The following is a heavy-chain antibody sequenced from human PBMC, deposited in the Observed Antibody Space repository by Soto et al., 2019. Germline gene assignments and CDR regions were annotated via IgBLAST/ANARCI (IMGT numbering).Heavy chain of an antibody. J-gene: IGHJ4*02. Sequence: PGGSLRLSSAASGFAVSSKYMTWVRQAPGKGLEWVSVIYGGGTTYCADSVKGRFTISRDTSKNTLYLQMNSLRAVDTAVYYCVQTTGWPGFDFWGQGTLVTVSS. D-gene: IGHD6-19*01. CDR3: VQTTGWPGFDF. CDR2: IYGGGTT. V-gene: IGHV3-53*01. CDR1: GFAVSSKY.